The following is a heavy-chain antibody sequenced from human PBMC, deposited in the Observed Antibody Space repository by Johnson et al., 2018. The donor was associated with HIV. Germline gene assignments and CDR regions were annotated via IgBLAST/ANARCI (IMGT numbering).Heavy chain of an antibody. CDR3: AKDLHDNSGWRGAFDI. D-gene: IGHD6-19*01. CDR1: GFTVSSNY. CDR2: IYSGGST. Sequence: VQLVESGGGLIQPGGSLRLSCAASGFTVSSNYMSWVRQAPGKGLEWVSVIYSGGSTYYADSVKGRFTISRDNSKNTLFLQMDSLRADDTAVYYCAKDLHDNSGWRGAFDIWGQGTMVTVSS. V-gene: IGHV3-66*03. J-gene: IGHJ3*02.